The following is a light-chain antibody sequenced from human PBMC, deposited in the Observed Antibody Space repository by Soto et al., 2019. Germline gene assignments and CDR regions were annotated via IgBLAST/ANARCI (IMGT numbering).Light chain of an antibody. J-gene: IGLJ1*01. CDR2: EGS. V-gene: IGLV2-23*01. CDR3: CSYAGRV. CDR1: SSDVGSYNL. Sequence: HSAANPANSVSASPRQSITYYCTGTSSDVGSYNLVSWYQQHPGKAPKLMIYEGSKRPSGVSNRFSGSKSGNTASLTISGLQAEDEADYYCCSYAGRVFGTGT.